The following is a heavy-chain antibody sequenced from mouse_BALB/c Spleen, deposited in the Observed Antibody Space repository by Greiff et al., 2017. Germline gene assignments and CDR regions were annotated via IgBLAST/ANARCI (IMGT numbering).Heavy chain of an antibody. D-gene: IGHD6-2*01. V-gene: IGHV5-4*02. CDR3: ARDGRPSLDY. CDR2: ISDGGSYT. J-gene: IGHJ2*01. Sequence: EVQGVESGGGLVKPGGSLKLSCAASGFTFSDYYMYWVRQTPEKRLEWVATISDGGSYTYYPDSVKGRFTISRDNAKNNLYLQMSSLKSEDTAMYYCARDGRPSLDYWGQGTTLTVSS. CDR1: GFTFSDYY.